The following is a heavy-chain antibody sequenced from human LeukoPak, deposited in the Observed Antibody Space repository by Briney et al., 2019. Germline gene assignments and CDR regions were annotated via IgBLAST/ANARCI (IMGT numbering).Heavy chain of an antibody. CDR3: ASLGGGSGSSHNPLVDH. D-gene: IGHD3-10*01. CDR2: VSGGSDYI. Sequence: GGSLRLSCAASGFSFSSYSMNWVRQAPGKGLEWVSSVSGGSDYIYYADSVKGRFTIPRDNAINSLYLQMNSLRAEDTAVYYCASLGGGSGSSHNPLVDHWGQGTLVTVSS. CDR1: GFSFSSYS. J-gene: IGHJ4*02. V-gene: IGHV3-21*01.